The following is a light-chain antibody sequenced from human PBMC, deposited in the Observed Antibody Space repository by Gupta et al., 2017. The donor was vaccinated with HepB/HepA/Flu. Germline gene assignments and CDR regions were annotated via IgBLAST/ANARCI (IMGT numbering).Light chain of an antibody. CDR1: QSINIY. Sequence: EVVLTQFPATLSLSPGERATLSCRASQSINIYLAWYQQRPGQAPRLLIYDATNRDPGVPARFSGSGYGKDLTLTISSREQEDFAVYYCQQRSSWPPITFGGGTXVEI. CDR3: QQRSSWPPIT. V-gene: IGKV3-11*01. J-gene: IGKJ4*01. CDR2: DAT.